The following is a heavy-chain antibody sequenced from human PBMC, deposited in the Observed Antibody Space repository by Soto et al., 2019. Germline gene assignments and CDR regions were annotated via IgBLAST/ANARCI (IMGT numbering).Heavy chain of an antibody. CDR1: GFTFDDYA. J-gene: IGHJ2*01. CDR2: ISWNSGSI. CDR3: AKGGPYGEGYFDL. Sequence: EVQLVESGGGLVQPGRSLRLSCAASGFTFDDYAMHWVRQAPGKGLEWVSGISWNSGSIGYAESLKGRFTISKDNAKNSLYLQMNSLRAEDTALDYCAKGGPYGEGYFDLWGRGTLVTVSS. V-gene: IGHV3-9*01. D-gene: IGHD3-10*01.